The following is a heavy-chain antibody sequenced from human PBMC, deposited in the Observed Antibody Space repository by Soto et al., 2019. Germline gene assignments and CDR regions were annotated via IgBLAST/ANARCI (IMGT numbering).Heavy chain of an antibody. V-gene: IGHV4-31*03. CDR2: IYYSGST. CDR1: GGSISSGDYY. D-gene: IGHD1-26*01. CDR3: AIEPTRSTWFDP. Sequence: QVQLQESGPGLVKPSQTLSLTCTVSGGSISSGDYYWSWIRQHPGKGLEWIGYIYYSGSTYYNPSLKSRVTISVDTSKNQFALKLSSVTAADTAVYYCAIEPTRSTWFDPWGQGTLVTVSS. J-gene: IGHJ5*02.